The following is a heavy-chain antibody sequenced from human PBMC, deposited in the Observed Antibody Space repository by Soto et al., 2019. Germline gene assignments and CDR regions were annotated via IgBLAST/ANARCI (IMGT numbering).Heavy chain of an antibody. CDR1: VFTFSSYS. V-gene: IGHV3-21*01. D-gene: IGHD4-17*01. CDR2: ISSSSSYI. J-gene: IGHJ3*02. Sequence: EVQLVESGGGLVKPGGSLRLSCAASVFTFSSYSMNWVRQAPGKGLEWVSSISSSSSYIYYEDSVKGRFTISRDNAKNSLDLQMNSLRQEDTAAYYCAREGALLGQGDYPLDIWVKGTIVTVSS. CDR3: AREGALLGQGDYPLDI.